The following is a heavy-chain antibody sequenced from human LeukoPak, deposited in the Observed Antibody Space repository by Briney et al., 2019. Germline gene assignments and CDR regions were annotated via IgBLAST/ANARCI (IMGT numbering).Heavy chain of an antibody. CDR1: GLTFSSYS. Sequence: GGSLRLSCAASGLTFSSYSMNWVRQAPGKGLEWVSSISSSSSYIYYADSVKGRFTISRDNAKNSLYLQMNSPRAEYMAVYYCARDHYYGSHYYGMDVGGQGTTVTVSS. V-gene: IGHV3-21*01. D-gene: IGHD3-10*01. CDR3: ARDHYYGSHYYGMDV. J-gene: IGHJ6*02. CDR2: ISSSSSYI.